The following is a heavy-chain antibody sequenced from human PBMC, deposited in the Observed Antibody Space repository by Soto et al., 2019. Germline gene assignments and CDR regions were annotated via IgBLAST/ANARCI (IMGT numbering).Heavy chain of an antibody. J-gene: IGHJ4*02. D-gene: IGHD4-4*01. Sequence: QVQLVQSGAEVKKPGSSVKVSCKASGVTFSSYAISWVRQAPGQGLEWMGGIIPIFGTANYAQKFQGRVTITADESTSTDYMERGSLRSEDTAVYYCARYPLVTPDWPFDYWGQGTLVTVSS. V-gene: IGHV1-69*01. CDR2: IIPIFGTA. CDR1: GVTFSSYA. CDR3: ARYPLVTPDWPFDY.